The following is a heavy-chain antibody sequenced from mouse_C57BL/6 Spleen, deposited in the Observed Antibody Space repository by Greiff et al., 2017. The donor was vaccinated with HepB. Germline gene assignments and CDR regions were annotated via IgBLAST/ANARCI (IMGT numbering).Heavy chain of an antibody. CDR1: GYTFTSYT. CDR2: INPSSGYT. CDR3: ARRRDYYGDAMDD. Sequence: VQLQQSGAELARPGASVKMSCKASGYTFTSYTMHWVQQRPGQGLEWIGYINPSSGYTKYNQKFKDKATLTADKASSTAYMQLSSLTSEDSAVYYCARRRDYYGDAMDDWGQGTSVTVSS. J-gene: IGHJ4*01. V-gene: IGHV1-4*01. D-gene: IGHD1-1*01.